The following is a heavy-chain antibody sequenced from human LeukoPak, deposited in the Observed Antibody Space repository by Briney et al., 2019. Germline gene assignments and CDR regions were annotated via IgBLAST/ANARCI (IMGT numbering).Heavy chain of an antibody. CDR2: ISSSGSTI. Sequence: GGSLRLSCAASGFTFSSYEMNWVRQAPGKGLEWLSYISSSGSTIYYADSVKGRFTISRDNAKNSLYLQMNSLRAEDTAVYFCSRVGSSGWPNYFDSWGQGTLVTVSS. V-gene: IGHV3-48*03. CDR3: SRVGSSGWPNYFDS. CDR1: GFTFSSYE. D-gene: IGHD6-19*01. J-gene: IGHJ4*02.